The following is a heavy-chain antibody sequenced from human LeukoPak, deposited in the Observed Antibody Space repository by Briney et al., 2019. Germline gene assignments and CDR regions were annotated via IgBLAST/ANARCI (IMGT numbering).Heavy chain of an antibody. CDR3: ARVIVVPAAIRRFDY. J-gene: IGHJ4*02. CDR1: GYTFTSYG. D-gene: IGHD2-2*02. V-gene: IGHV1-18*01. CDR2: ISAYNGNT. Sequence: ASVKVSCKASGYTFTSYGISWVRQAPGQGLEWMGWISAYNGNTNYAQKLQGRVTMTTDTSTSTAYMELRSLRSDDTAVNYCARVIVVPAAIRRFDYWGQGTLVTVSS.